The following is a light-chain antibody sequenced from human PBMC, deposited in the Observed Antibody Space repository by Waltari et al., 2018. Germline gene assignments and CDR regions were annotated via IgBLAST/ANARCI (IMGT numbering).Light chain of an antibody. CDR1: ESITTNF. CDR3: QHYGRSAIT. CDR2: GAS. V-gene: IGKV3-20*01. J-gene: IGKJ5*01. Sequence: EIVLTQSPVTLSLSPGERATLSCRTSESITTNFIAWYQQKPGQAPRPLIHGASIRATGISDFFSGSWSGTDFTLTISRLEPEDFAVYYCQHYGRSAITFGQGTRLDIK.